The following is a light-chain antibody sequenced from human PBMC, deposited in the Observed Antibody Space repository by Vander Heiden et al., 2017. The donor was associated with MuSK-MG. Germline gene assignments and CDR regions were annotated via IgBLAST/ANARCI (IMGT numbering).Light chain of an antibody. CDR3: LQYNNWPRT. CDR1: QSVSSN. V-gene: IGKV3-15*01. Sequence: ETVMTQSPATLSVSPGERATLSCRASQSVSSNLAWYQQKPGQAPRLLIYDASTRATGIADRFSGSGSGTEFTLTISSLQSEDFAVYYCLQYNNWPRTFGQGTKVEIK. J-gene: IGKJ1*01. CDR2: DAS.